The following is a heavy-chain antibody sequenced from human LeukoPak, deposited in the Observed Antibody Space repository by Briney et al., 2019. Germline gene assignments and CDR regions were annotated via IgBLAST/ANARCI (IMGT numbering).Heavy chain of an antibody. CDR1: GYSFSSYG. CDR2: ISVYNGNT. V-gene: IGHV1-18*01. J-gene: IGHJ4*02. D-gene: IGHD6-13*01. Sequence: ASVKVSCKASGYSFSSYGISWVRQAPGQGLEWMGWISVYNGNTNYAQKLQGRVTMTTDTSTSTAYMELRSLRSDDTAVYYCARPRYSSSVFDYWGQGTLVTVSS. CDR3: ARPRYSSSVFDY.